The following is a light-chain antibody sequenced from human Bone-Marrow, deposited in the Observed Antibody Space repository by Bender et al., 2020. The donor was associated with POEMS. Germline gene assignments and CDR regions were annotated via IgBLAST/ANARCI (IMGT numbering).Light chain of an antibody. J-gene: IGLJ2*01. V-gene: IGLV3-1*01. CDR1: NLGHKY. CDR3: QAWDRTLVI. CDR2: QGV. Sequence: SYELTQPPSVSVSPGQTASITCSGDNLGHKYACWYQQKAGQSPVLVIYQGVKRPSGVPGRFSGSTSGNTATLTISGTQAMDEADYYCQAWDRTLVIFGGGTKLTVL.